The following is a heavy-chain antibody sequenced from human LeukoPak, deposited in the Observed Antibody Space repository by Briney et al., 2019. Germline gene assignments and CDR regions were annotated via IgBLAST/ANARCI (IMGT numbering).Heavy chain of an antibody. V-gene: IGHV3-48*02. CDR2: ISSSSSTI. J-gene: IGHJ5*02. CDR3: ARSISGDSSGYYYVRSLGFGP. D-gene: IGHD3-22*01. CDR1: GFTFSSYS. Sequence: GGSLRLSCAASGFTFSSYSMNWVRQAPGKGLEWVSYISSSSSTIYYADSVKGRFTISRDNAKNSLYLQMNSLRDEDTAVYYCARSISGDSSGYYYVRSLGFGPWGQGTLVTVSS.